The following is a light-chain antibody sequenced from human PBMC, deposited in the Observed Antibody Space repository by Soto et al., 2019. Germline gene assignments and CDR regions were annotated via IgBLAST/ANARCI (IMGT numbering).Light chain of an antibody. CDR2: KAS. CDR1: QSISSW. V-gene: IGKV1-5*03. J-gene: IGKJ1*01. Sequence: DIQMTQSPSILSASVGDRVTITCRASQSISSWLAWYQQKPGKAPNLLIHKASHLESGVPSRFGGSGSGTELTLTISTLQPADFATYYCQHYNTYPWTFGQGTKVDIK. CDR3: QHYNTYPWT.